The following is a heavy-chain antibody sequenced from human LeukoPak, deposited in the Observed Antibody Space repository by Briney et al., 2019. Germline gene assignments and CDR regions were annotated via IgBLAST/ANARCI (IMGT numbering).Heavy chain of an antibody. CDR1: GFTFDDYA. J-gene: IGHJ4*02. CDR3: AKATNYYDSSGSTAGFDY. D-gene: IGHD3-22*01. Sequence: GRSLRLSCAASGFTFDDYAMHWVRQAPGKGLEWVSGISWNSGSIGYADSVKGRFTISRDNAKNSLYLQMNSLRAEDTALYYCAKATNYYDSSGSTAGFDYWGQGTLVTVSS. CDR2: ISWNSGSI. V-gene: IGHV3-9*01.